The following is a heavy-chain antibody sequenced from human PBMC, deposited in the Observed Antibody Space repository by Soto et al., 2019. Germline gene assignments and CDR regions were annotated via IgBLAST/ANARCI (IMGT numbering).Heavy chain of an antibody. J-gene: IGHJ4*02. Sequence: SETLSLTCTVSGGSISSYYWSWTRQPPGKGLEWIGYIYYSGSTNYNPSLKSRVTISVDKSKNQSSLKLTSVTAADTAVYFRERNLVSDYFKSSVFYFGYWGQETLVTVS. CDR1: GGSISSYY. D-gene: IGHD3-22*01. V-gene: IGHV4-59*01. CDR2: IYYSGST. CDR3: ERNLVSDYFKSSVFYFGY.